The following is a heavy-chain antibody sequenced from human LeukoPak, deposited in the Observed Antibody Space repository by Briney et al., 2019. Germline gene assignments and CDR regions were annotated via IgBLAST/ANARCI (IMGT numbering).Heavy chain of an antibody. D-gene: IGHD3-16*01. CDR2: IDNSGST. CDR1: GGSISSNGYY. J-gene: IGHJ6*03. Sequence: SQTLSLTCTVSGGSISSNGYYWTWIRQPAGKGLEWIGHIDNSGSTNCNPSLKSRVTISVDTSKNQFSLNLTSVTAADTAVYYCARDCEFCDLLFYMNVWGKGTTVTVSS. V-gene: IGHV4-61*09. CDR3: ARDCEFCDLLFYMNV.